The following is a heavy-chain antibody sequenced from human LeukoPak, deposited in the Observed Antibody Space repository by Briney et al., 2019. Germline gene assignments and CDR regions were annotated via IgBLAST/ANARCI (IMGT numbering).Heavy chain of an antibody. CDR3: ARDRGYYDSSGYYSSGFDY. CDR1: GFTFSSYS. CDR2: ISSSSSYI. J-gene: IGHJ4*02. Sequence: GSLRLSCAASGFTFSSYSMNWVRPAPGKGLEWVSSISSSSSYIYYADSVKGRFTISRDNAKNSLYLQMNSLRAEDTAVYYCARDRGYYDSSGYYSSGFDYWGQGTLVTVSS. D-gene: IGHD3-22*01. V-gene: IGHV3-21*01.